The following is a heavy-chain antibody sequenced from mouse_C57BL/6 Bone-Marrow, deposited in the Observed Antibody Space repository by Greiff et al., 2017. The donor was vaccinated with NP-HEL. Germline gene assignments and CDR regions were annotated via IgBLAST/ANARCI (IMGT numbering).Heavy chain of an antibody. J-gene: IGHJ1*03. CDR1: EYEFPSHD. Sequence: EVKLVESGGGLVQPGESLKLSCESNEYEFPSHDMSWVRKTPEKRLELVAAINSDGGSTYYPDTMERRFIISRDNTKKTLYLQMSSLRSEDTALYYCARHGGYYPLSYWYFDVWGTGTTVTVSS. D-gene: IGHD2-3*01. CDR2: INSDGGST. CDR3: ARHGGYYPLSYWYFDV. V-gene: IGHV5-2*01.